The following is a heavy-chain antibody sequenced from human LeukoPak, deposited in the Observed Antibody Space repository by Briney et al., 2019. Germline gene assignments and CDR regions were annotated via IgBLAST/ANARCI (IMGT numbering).Heavy chain of an antibody. J-gene: IGHJ4*02. D-gene: IGHD4-17*01. CDR1: GYSVSSNRSA. CDR3: ATGGTTVTPLPFDY. Sequence: SQALSLTCGFSGYSVSSNRSAWNWIRQSPSRGLVWLGRTYYRSKWYTDYAVAVKSRITINADTSKNQFSLQLNSVTPEDTAVYYCATGGTTVTPLPFDYGGQGTLVTVSS. V-gene: IGHV6-1*01. CDR2: TYYRSKWYT.